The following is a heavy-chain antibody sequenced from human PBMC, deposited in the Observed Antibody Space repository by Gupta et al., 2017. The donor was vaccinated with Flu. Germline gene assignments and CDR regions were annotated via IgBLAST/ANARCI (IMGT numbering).Heavy chain of an antibody. D-gene: IGHD3-10*01. J-gene: IGHJ4*02. CDR1: GDSISTSTDY. Sequence: VSGDSISTSTDYWGWIRQSPGKGLEWIGSIYNSGTYYSNPSLKSRVIISVDLSRNQFSLRLDSLTAADTAVYYCARLPPPSGYCNYWGQGTLVTVSS. CDR2: IYNSGTY. CDR3: ARLPPPSGYCNY. V-gene: IGHV4-39*01.